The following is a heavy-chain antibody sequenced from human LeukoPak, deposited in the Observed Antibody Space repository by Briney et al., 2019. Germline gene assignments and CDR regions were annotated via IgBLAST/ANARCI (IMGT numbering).Heavy chain of an antibody. V-gene: IGHV4-59*01. CDR3: ARATYDYDSSGYYYSYFDY. CDR2: IYYSGST. J-gene: IGHJ4*02. D-gene: IGHD3-22*01. CDR1: GGSISSYY. Sequence: PSETLSLTCTVSGGSISSYYWSWVRQPPGKGLERVGYIYYSGSTNYNPSLKSRVTISVDTSKNQFSLKLSSVTAADTAVYYRARATYDYDSSGYYYSYFDYWGQGTLVTVSS.